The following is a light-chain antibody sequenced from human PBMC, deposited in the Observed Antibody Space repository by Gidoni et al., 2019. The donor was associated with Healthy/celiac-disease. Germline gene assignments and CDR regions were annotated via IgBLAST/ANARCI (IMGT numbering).Light chain of an antibody. Sequence: SYELTQPPSVSVSPGQTASITCSGDKLGDKSVCWYQQKSGQSPVLVIYQDTKRPSGIPERFSGSNSGNIATLTISGTQAMDEADYYCQAWDGSTSYVFGTGTKVTVL. CDR2: QDT. CDR3: QAWDGSTSYV. CDR1: KLGDKS. J-gene: IGLJ1*01. V-gene: IGLV3-1*01.